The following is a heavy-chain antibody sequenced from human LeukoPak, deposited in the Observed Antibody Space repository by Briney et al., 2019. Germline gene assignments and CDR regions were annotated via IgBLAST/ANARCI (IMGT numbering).Heavy chain of an antibody. V-gene: IGHV3-7*01. CDR3: ARDRGSSWYYFDY. CDR2: IKQDGSEK. J-gene: IGHJ4*02. D-gene: IGHD6-13*01. Sequence: GGSLRLSCAASGFTFSSYAMSWVRQAPGKGLEWVANIKQDGSEKYYVDSVKGRFTISRDNAKNSLYLQMNSLRAEDTAVYYCARDRGSSWYYFDYWGQGTLVTVSS. CDR1: GFTFSSYA.